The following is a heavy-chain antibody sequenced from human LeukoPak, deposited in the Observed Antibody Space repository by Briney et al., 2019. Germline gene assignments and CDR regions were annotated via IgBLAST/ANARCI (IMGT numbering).Heavy chain of an antibody. CDR2: INPNSGGT. CDR1: GYTLTGHY. Sequence: ASVKVSCKASGYTLTGHYIHWVRQAPGQGLEWMGRINPNSGGTNSAQNFQGRVTMTRDTSANTAYMALNRLTSDDTAVYYCARGPAHYTWCDLDYWGQGTLVTVSS. CDR3: ARGPAHYTWCDLDY. V-gene: IGHV1-2*06. J-gene: IGHJ4*02. D-gene: IGHD2-8*02.